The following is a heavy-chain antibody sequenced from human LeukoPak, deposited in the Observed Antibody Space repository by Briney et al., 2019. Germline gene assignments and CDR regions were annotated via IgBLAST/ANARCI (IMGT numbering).Heavy chain of an antibody. V-gene: IGHV3-23*01. CDR2: IRGSDGIT. CDR3: AKAIPPTYCYDSSAYTAPDY. CDR1: GFTFVNYA. D-gene: IGHD3-22*01. Sequence: LGGSLRLSCAASGFTFVNYALSWVRQAPGKGLEWVSTIRGSDGITYYADSVKGRFTISRDNSKNTLYLQMNSLRVVDTAVYYCAKAIPPTYCYDSSAYTAPDYWGQGTLVTVSS. J-gene: IGHJ4*02.